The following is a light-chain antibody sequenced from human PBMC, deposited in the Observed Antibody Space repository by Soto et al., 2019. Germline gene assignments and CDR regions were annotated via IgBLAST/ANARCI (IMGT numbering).Light chain of an antibody. CDR2: DAS. V-gene: IGKV3-20*01. J-gene: IGKJ1*01. Sequence: EILLTQSPGTLSLSPGERATLSCRASQSVSSYLAWYQQKPGQAPRLLIYDASNRDTGIPARFSGSGSGTDFTLPLSRLEPEDFEVYCCQQYGSSPQTFGQGTKVDIK. CDR3: QQYGSSPQT. CDR1: QSVSSY.